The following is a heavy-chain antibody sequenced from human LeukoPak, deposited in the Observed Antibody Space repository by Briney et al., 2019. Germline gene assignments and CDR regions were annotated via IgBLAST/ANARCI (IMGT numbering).Heavy chain of an antibody. CDR1: GFTFSSYS. Sequence: KTGGPLRLSCAASGFTFSSYSMNWVRQAPGKGLEWVSSISSSSSYIYYADSVKGRFTISRDNAKNSLYLQMNSLRAEDTAVYYCARDGAYYYDSSGYYFRDYWGQGTLVTVSS. J-gene: IGHJ4*02. CDR2: ISSSSSYI. CDR3: ARDGAYYYDSSGYYFRDY. D-gene: IGHD3-22*01. V-gene: IGHV3-21*01.